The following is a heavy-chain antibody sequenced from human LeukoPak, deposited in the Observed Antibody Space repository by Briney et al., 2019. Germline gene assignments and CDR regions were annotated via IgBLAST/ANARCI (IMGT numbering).Heavy chain of an antibody. J-gene: IGHJ4*02. CDR2: IRSDGGIK. Sequence: GGPLRLSCAASGFTFSSYGMHWVRQAPGKGLEWVTSIRSDGGIKYYAASVKGRFTISKDSSKNTLYLQMNSLRAEDTAVYYCAKDFSGWYNYFDYWGQGTLVTVSS. D-gene: IGHD6-19*01. CDR1: GFTFSSYG. CDR3: AKDFSGWYNYFDY. V-gene: IGHV3-30*02.